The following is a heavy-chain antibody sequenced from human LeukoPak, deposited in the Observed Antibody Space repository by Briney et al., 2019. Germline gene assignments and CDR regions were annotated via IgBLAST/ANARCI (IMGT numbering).Heavy chain of an antibody. CDR3: ADSSGWSKGPYDY. CDR2: IRYDGSNK. D-gene: IGHD6-19*01. CDR1: GFTFSSYG. J-gene: IGHJ4*02. Sequence: GGSLRLSCAASGFTFSSYGMHWVRQAPGKGLEWVAFIRYDGSNKYYADSVKGRFTISRDNSKNTLYLQMNSLRAEDTAVYYCADSSGWSKGPYDYRGQGTLVTVSS. V-gene: IGHV3-30*02.